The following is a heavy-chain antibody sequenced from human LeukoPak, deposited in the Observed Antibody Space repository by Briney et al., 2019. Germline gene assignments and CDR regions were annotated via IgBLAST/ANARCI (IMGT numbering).Heavy chain of an antibody. CDR1: GYSMSSGYY. J-gene: IGHJ5*02. V-gene: IGHV4-38-2*02. D-gene: IGHD1-1*01. CDR2: MYHGGNT. Sequence: SETLSLTCTVSGYSMSSGYYGGWIRQPPGKGLEWVVSMYHGGNTYYNASRKGRVTRALATSKTQFSLNLRSGTAAATAVYYCAREVTQTINWSHCFDPWGKGNLVTVSS. CDR3: AREVTQTINWSHCFDP.